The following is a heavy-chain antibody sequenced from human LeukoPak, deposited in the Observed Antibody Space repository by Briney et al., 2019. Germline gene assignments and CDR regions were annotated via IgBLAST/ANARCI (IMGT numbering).Heavy chain of an antibody. CDR3: ARESGWAYYYYYMDV. CDR1: GDSITSGSYY. Sequence: PSETLSLTCTVSGDSITSGSYYWSWIRQPAGKGLEWIGRIYTSGSTNYNPSLKSRVTISVDTSKNQFSLKLSSVTAADTAVYYCARESGWAYYYYYMDVWGKGTTVTVSS. CDR2: IYTSGST. D-gene: IGHD6-19*01. V-gene: IGHV4-61*02. J-gene: IGHJ6*03.